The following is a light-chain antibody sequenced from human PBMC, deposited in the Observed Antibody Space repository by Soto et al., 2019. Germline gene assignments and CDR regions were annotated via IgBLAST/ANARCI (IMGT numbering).Light chain of an antibody. CDR1: SSDIGGYKY. Sequence: QSALTQPASVSGSPGQSITISCTGTSSDIGGYKYVSWYQQHPGKAPKLMIYEVSNRPSGVSDRFSGSKSGNTASLTISGLQAEDEGDYYCSSYTSSSTVVFGGGTKVTVL. CDR2: EVS. CDR3: SSYTSSSTVV. V-gene: IGLV2-14*01. J-gene: IGLJ2*01.